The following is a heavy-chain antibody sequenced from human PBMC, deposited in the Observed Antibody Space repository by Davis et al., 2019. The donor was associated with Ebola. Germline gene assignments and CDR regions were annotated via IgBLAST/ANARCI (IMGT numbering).Heavy chain of an antibody. CDR1: GYTFTNYD. D-gene: IGHD2-15*01. Sequence: ASVKVSCKASGYTFTNYDINWVRQATGQGLEWVGWMNPNSGNTGYAQKFQGRVTMTRDTSTSTVYMELSSLRSEDTAVYYCARDTGYCSGGSCYYFDYWGQGTLVTVSS. J-gene: IGHJ4*02. CDR3: ARDTGYCSGGSCYYFDY. CDR2: MNPNSGNT. V-gene: IGHV1-8*01.